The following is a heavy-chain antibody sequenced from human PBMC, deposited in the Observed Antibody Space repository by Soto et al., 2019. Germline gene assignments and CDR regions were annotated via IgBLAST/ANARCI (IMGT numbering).Heavy chain of an antibody. CDR2: IGSSDNII. J-gene: IGHJ4*02. CDR3: ARDLGYYESSGYFDY. CDR1: GFTFSDYY. V-gene: IGHV3-11*01. Sequence: QVQLVESGGGLVKPGGSLRLSCAASGFTFSDYYMSWIRQAPGKGLEWVSYIGSSDNIIYYAYSVKGRFTISRDNAKNSLYLQMNSLRAEDTAVYYCARDLGYYESSGYFDYWGQGTLVTVSS. D-gene: IGHD3-22*01.